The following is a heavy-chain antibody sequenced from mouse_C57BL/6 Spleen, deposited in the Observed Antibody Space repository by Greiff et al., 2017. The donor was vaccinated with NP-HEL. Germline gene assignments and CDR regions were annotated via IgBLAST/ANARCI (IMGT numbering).Heavy chain of an antibody. CDR1: GYTFTSYW. J-gene: IGHJ2*01. D-gene: IGHD1-1*01. V-gene: IGHV1-55*01. CDR2: IYPGSGST. CDR3: ALYYYGSSYEGY. Sequence: QVQLQQPGAELVKPGASVKMSCKASGYTFTSYWITWVKQRPGQGLEWIGDIYPGSGSTNYNEKFKSKATLTVDTSSSTAYMQLSSLTSEDSAVYYCALYYYGSSYEGYWGQGTTLTVSS.